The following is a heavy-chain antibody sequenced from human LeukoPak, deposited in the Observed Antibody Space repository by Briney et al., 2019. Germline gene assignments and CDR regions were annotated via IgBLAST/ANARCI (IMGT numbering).Heavy chain of an antibody. CDR1: GHTSTTYD. D-gene: IGHD3-3*01. J-gene: IGHJ5*02. CDR3: AGTGAYYGWFDP. CDR2: ISTPSGQT. Sequence: GASVKVSCKASGHTSTTYDIHWVRQAPGQSLGWMGWISTPSGQTEYSQKFQGRVTITRDTSASTAYLEVDSLRSEDTAVYYCAGTGAYYGWFDPWGQGTLVTVSS. V-gene: IGHV1-3*04.